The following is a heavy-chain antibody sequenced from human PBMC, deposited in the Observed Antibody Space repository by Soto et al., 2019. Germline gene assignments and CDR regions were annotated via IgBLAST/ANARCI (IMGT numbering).Heavy chain of an antibody. CDR1: GGSFSGYY. CDR3: ARAKKLGSGSYYSWFDP. V-gene: IGHV4-30-4*01. Sequence: SETLSLTCAVYGGSFSGYYWSWIRQPPGKGLEWIGYIYYSGSTYYNPSLKSRVTISVDTSKNQFSLKLSSVTAADTAVYYCARAKKLGSGSYYSWFDPWGQGTLVTVSS. CDR2: IYYSGST. D-gene: IGHD3-10*01. J-gene: IGHJ5*02.